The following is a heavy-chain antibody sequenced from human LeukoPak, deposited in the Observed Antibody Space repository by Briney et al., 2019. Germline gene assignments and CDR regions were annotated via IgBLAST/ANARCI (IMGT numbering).Heavy chain of an antibody. CDR3: ARDGQYLLPKYDAFDI. CDR2: INPIVCIP. CDR1: GGSFSSYS. J-gene: IGHJ3*02. Sequence: ASVKVSCKASGGSFSSYSISWVRQAPGQGLEWMGRINPIVCIPNYAHKFQGRVTITTDKSTNTVYLEVNRLRSEDTGVYYCARDGQYLLPKYDAFDIWGQGAKVTVSS. D-gene: IGHD2-2*01. V-gene: IGHV1-69*04.